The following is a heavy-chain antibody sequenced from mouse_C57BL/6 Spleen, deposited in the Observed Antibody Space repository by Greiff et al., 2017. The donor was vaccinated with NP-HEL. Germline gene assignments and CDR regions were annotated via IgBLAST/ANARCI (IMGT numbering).Heavy chain of an antibody. J-gene: IGHJ4*01. D-gene: IGHD2-5*01. CDR3: ATGSNYGAMDY. V-gene: IGHV1-59*01. CDR2: IDPSDSYT. CDR1: GYTFTSYW. Sequence: QVQLKQPGAELVRPGTSVKLSCKASGYTFTSYWMHWVKQRPGQGLEWIGVIDPSDSYTNYNQKFKGKATLTVDTSSSTAYMQLSSLTSEDSAVYYCATGSNYGAMDYWGQGTSVTVFS.